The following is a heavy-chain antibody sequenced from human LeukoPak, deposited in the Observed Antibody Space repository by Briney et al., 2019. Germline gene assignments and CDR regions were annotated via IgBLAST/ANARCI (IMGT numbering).Heavy chain of an antibody. J-gene: IGHJ6*02. CDR3: ARQSNYGMDV. Sequence: PGGPLRLSCAASRFSGSKNWMNWVRAAPGKGLVWVSRINIEGNTNYADSVKGRFTISRDNAKSTLYLQMNSLRVEDTAVYYCARQSNYGMDVWGQGTTVTVSS. CDR2: INIEGNT. CDR1: RFSGSKNW. V-gene: IGHV3-74*01.